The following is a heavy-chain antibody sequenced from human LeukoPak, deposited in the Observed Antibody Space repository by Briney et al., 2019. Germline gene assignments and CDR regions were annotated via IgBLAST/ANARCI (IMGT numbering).Heavy chain of an antibody. V-gene: IGHV4-59*01. D-gene: IGHD3-22*01. CDR1: GGSISSYY. J-gene: IGHJ4*02. CDR3: ARGRNYYDSSGYYYVTHFDY. CDR2: IYYSGST. Sequence: PSETLSLTCTVSGGSISSYYWSWIRQPPGKGLEWIGYIYYSGSTNYNPSLKSRVTISVDTSKNQFSLKLSSVTTADTAVYYCARGRNYYDSSGYYYVTHFDYWGQGTLVTVSS.